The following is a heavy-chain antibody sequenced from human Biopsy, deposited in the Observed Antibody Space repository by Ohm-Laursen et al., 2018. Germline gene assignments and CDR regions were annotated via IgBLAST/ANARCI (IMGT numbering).Heavy chain of an antibody. CDR3: VKDRGAAGTDYYYGMDV. CDR2: ISFDGSDQ. D-gene: IGHD3-10*01. J-gene: IGHJ6*02. Sequence: SLRLSCTASRFTFSTYGMHWVRQAPGKGLEWVAVISFDGSDQKYADSVKGRYTISRDNSKNALYLQMNSLRAEDTAVFYCVKDRGAAGTDYYYGMDVWGQGTTVTVSS. CDR1: RFTFSTYG. V-gene: IGHV3-30*18.